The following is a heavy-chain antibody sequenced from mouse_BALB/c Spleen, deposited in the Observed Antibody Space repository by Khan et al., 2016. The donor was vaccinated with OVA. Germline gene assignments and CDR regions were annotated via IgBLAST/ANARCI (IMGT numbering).Heavy chain of an antibody. D-gene: IGHD1-3*01. V-gene: IGHV2-9*02. J-gene: IGHJ2*01. CDR2: IWAGGST. CDR1: GFSLTSYG. CDR3: ARLVDI. Sequence: QMQLEESGPGLVAPSQSLSITCTVSGFSLTSYGVHWVRQPPGKGLEWLGVIWAGGSTNYNYALMSRLSISKDNSKSQVFLKMTSLQTDDTSMNYYARLVDIWGQGTTLTVSS.